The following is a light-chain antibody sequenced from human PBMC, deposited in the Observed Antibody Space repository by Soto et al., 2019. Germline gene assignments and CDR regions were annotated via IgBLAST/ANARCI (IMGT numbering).Light chain of an antibody. CDR3: QQRSDWQYT. CDR2: DAT. V-gene: IGKV3-11*01. J-gene: IGKJ2*01. CDR1: QRITSY. Sequence: EVVLTQSPATLSLSPGERATLSCRASQRITSYLAWYQQKPGQAPRLLIYDATNRVAGVPARFSGSRSATAFTLTISTLQPEDFAVYYCQQRSDWQYTFGQGTKVELK.